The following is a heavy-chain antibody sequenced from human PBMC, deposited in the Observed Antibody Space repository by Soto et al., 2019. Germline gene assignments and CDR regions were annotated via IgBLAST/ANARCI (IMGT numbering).Heavy chain of an antibody. CDR1: GFTFSSYG. Sequence: QVQLVESGGGVVQPGRSLRLSCAASGFTFSSYGMHWVRQAPGKGLEWVAVISYYGSNKYYADSVKGRFTISRDNSKNTPYLQMNSRRGEGTVVYYCAKDEPRYCSGGSCHSSFDYWGQEPLVTVSS. J-gene: IGHJ4*02. CDR3: AKDEPRYCSGGSCHSSFDY. D-gene: IGHD2-15*01. V-gene: IGHV3-30*18. CDR2: ISYYGSNK.